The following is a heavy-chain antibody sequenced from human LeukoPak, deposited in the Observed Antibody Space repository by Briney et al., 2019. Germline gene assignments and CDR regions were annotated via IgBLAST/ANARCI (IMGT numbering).Heavy chain of an antibody. Sequence: GGSLRLSCAASEFTFSSYWMHWVRHAPGKGLVWVSRINSDGSSTSYADSVKGRFSISRDNAKNTLCLQMNSLRAEDTAVYYCARGFTIFGVVNDAFGIWGQGTMVSVSS. J-gene: IGHJ3*02. CDR1: EFTFSSYW. D-gene: IGHD3-3*01. CDR3: ARGFTIFGVVNDAFGI. CDR2: INSDGSST. V-gene: IGHV3-74*01.